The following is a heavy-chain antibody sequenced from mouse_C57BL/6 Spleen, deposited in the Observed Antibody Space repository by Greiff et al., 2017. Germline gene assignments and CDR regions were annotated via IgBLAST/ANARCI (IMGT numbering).Heavy chain of an antibody. D-gene: IGHD2-2*01. CDR1: GYTFTSYW. Sequence: VQLQQPGAELVRPGTSVKLSCKASGYTFTSYWMHWVKQRPGQGLEWIGVIDPSDSYTNYNQKFKGKATLTVDTAYSPAYMQLSSLTSEESAVYYCARVWVRRVCYWGQGTTLTVSS. J-gene: IGHJ2*01. V-gene: IGHV1-59*01. CDR2: IDPSDSYT. CDR3: ARVWVRRVCY.